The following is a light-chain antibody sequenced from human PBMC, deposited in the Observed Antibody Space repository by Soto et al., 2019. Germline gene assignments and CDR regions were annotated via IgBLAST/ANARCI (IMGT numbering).Light chain of an antibody. CDR3: QQYNSYPWT. CDR2: DAS. J-gene: IGKJ1*01. CDR1: QSISSW. Sequence: DIQMTHSPSTLSASVGDRVTITFRASQSISSWLAWYQQKPGKAPKLLIYDASSLESGVPSRFSGSGSGTEFTLTITSLQPDDFATXYCQQYNSYPWTFGQGTKVDIK. V-gene: IGKV1-5*01.